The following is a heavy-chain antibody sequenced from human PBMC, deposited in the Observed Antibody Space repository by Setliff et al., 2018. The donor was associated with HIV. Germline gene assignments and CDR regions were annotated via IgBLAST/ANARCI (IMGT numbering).Heavy chain of an antibody. J-gene: IGHJ4*02. V-gene: IGHV4-38-2*02. Sequence: SETLSLTCTVSAYSIGSSYSWGWIRQSPGKGLEWIANIYHTGRPFYNPSLQSRVTISVDTSKNQFSLKLTSVTAADTAVYYCATADYIYGRNVFDYWGQGSLVTAPQ. D-gene: IGHD5-18*01. CDR3: ATADYIYGRNVFDY. CDR1: AYSIGSSYS. CDR2: IYHTGRP.